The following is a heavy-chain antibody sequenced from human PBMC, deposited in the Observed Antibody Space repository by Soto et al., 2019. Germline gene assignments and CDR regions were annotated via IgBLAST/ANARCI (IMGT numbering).Heavy chain of an antibody. J-gene: IGHJ6*02. Sequence: GASVKVSCKASGYTFTGYYMHWVRQAPGQGLEWMGWINPNSGGTNYAQKFQGWVTMTRDTSISTAYMELSRLRSDDTAVYYCARARYSSSWYFPGYYYYGMDVWGQGTTVTVSS. D-gene: IGHD6-13*01. CDR3: ARARYSSSWYFPGYYYYGMDV. V-gene: IGHV1-2*04. CDR2: INPNSGGT. CDR1: GYTFTGYY.